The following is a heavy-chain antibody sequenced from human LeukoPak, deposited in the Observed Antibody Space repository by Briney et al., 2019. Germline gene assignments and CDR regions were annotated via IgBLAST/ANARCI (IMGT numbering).Heavy chain of an antibody. V-gene: IGHV4-39*01. D-gene: IGHD2-15*01. J-gene: IGHJ4*02. CDR2: IYYSGST. CDR1: GGSISSSSYY. Sequence: SETLSLACTVSGGSISSSSYYWGWIRQPPGKGLDWIVSIYYSGSTYYNPSLKSRVTISVDTSHNQFSLKLSLVPDADTAVYYCARHESAGIVVVVAATLFDYWGQGTMVTVSS. CDR3: ARHESAGIVVVVAATLFDY.